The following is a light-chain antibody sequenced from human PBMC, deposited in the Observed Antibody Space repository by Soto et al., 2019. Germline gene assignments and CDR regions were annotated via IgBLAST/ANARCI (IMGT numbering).Light chain of an antibody. CDR2: DAS. CDR3: QQHRDWPLS. J-gene: IGKJ1*01. CDR1: QSVNNF. Sequence: EIVLTQSPATLSLSPGERATLSCRASQSVNNFLGWYQQKPGQTPRLLIYDASNRATGIPARFSGSGSGTDFTLTISSLEPEDFAVYYCQQHRDWPLSFGRGTKV. V-gene: IGKV3-11*01.